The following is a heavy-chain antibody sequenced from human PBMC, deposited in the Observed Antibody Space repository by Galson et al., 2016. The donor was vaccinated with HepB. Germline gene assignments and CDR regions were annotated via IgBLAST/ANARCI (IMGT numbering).Heavy chain of an antibody. V-gene: IGHV4-4*06. Sequence: EWIGEIYHSGSTNYSPSLESRVIMSVDRSKNHFSLKLSSVTAADTAVYYCARRSRRYFDWSLLYYGMDVWGQGTTVAVSS. J-gene: IGHJ6*02. CDR2: IYHSGST. D-gene: IGHD3-9*01. CDR3: ARRSRRYFDWSLLYYGMDV.